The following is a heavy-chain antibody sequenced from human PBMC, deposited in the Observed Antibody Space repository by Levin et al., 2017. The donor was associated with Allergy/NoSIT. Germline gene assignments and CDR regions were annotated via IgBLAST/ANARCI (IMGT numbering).Heavy chain of an antibody. CDR2: ISWKSGSI. CDR1: GFTFDDYA. CDR3: AKDPQKYSSGWYNYGMDV. Sequence: SLKISCAASGFTFDDYAMHWVRQAPGKGLEWVSGISWKSGSIGYADSVKGRFTISRDNAKNSLYLQMNSLRAEDTALYYCAKDPQKYSSGWYNYGMDVWGQGTTVTVSS. V-gene: IGHV3-9*01. J-gene: IGHJ6*02. D-gene: IGHD6-19*01.